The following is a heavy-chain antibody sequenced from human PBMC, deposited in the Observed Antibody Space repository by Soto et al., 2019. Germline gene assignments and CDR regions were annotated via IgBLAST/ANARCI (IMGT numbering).Heavy chain of an antibody. CDR2: INPNSGGT. V-gene: IGHV1-2*02. CDR3: ARMYGSGTFPSGVDY. Sequence: QVQLVQSGAEVKKPGASVKVSCKASGYTFTGYYMHWVRQAPGQGLEWMGWINPNSGGTNYAQKFQGRVTMTRDTSISTAYIELSRLRSDDTAVYYCARMYGSGTFPSGVDYWGQGTLVTVSS. J-gene: IGHJ4*02. CDR1: GYTFTGYY. D-gene: IGHD3-10*01.